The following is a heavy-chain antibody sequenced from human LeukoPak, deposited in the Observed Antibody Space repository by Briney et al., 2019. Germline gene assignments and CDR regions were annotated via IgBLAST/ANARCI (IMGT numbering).Heavy chain of an antibody. V-gene: IGHV5-51*01. CDR1: GYSFTSYW. CDR3: ARRGTYYDFWSGYPFDY. D-gene: IGHD3-3*01. J-gene: IGHJ4*02. CDR2: IYPGDSDT. Sequence: GESLKISCKGSGYSFTSYWIGWVRQMPGKGLEWMGIIYPGDSDTRYSPSFQGQVTISAVKSISTAYLQWSSLKASDTAMYYCARRGTYYDFWSGYPFDYWGQGTLVTVSS.